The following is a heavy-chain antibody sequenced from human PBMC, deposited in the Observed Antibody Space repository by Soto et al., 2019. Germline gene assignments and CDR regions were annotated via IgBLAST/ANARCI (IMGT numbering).Heavy chain of an antibody. CDR2: ISAYNGNT. CDR1: GYTFTSYG. CDR3: ARVAPIVGATNVIADY. Sequence: ASVKVSCKASGYTFTSYGISWVRQAPGQGLEWMGWISAYNGNTNYAQKLQGRVTMTTDTSTSTAYMELRSLRSDDTAVYYCARVAPIVGATNVIADYWGQGTLVTVYS. V-gene: IGHV1-18*01. D-gene: IGHD1-26*01. J-gene: IGHJ4*02.